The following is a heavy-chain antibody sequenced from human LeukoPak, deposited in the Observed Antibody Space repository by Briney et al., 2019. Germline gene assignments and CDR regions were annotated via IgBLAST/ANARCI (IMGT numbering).Heavy chain of an antibody. CDR3: ARDPYGDYPQLVFDY. CDR1: GFTFSSYA. J-gene: IGHJ4*02. D-gene: IGHD4-17*01. CDR2: ISGSGGST. V-gene: IGHV3-23*01. Sequence: GGSLRLSCAASGFTFSSYAMSWVRQAPGKGLEWVSAISGSGGSTYYADSVKGRFTISRDNAKNSLYLQMNSLRAEDTAVYYCARDPYGDYPQLVFDYWGQGTLVTVSS.